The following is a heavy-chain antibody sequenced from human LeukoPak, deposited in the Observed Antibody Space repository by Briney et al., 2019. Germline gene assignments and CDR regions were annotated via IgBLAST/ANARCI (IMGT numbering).Heavy chain of an antibody. CDR1: GGSFSGYY. V-gene: IGHV4-34*01. CDR2: INHSGST. CDR3: AIVVVVVSTRTQYYYYYMDV. D-gene: IGHD3-22*01. Sequence: KPSETLSLTCAVYGGSFSGYYWSWIRQPPGKGLEWIGEINHSGSTNYNPSLKSRVTLSVDTSKNQFSLKRSSVTAADTAVYYGAIVVVVVSTRTQYYYYYMDVWGKGTTVTVSS. J-gene: IGHJ6*03.